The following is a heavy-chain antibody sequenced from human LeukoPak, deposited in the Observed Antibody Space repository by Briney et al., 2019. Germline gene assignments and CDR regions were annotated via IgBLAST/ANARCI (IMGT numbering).Heavy chain of an antibody. CDR2: INPNSGGT. CDR3: ARDDWELYDAFDI. J-gene: IGHJ3*02. CDR1: GYTFTSYD. D-gene: IGHD1-26*01. V-gene: IGHV1-2*02. Sequence: ASVKVSCKASGYTFTSYDINWVRQAPGQGLEWMGWINPNSGGTNYAQKFQGRVTMTRDTSISTAYMELSRLRSDDTAVYYCARDDWELYDAFDIWGQGTMVTVSS.